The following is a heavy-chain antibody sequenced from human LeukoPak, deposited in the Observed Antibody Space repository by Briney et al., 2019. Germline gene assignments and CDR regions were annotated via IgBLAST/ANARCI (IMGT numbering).Heavy chain of an antibody. V-gene: IGHV4-39*01. CDR3: ARLFLGYSYGPLDP. CDR1: GGSISSSSYY. CDR2: IYYSGST. Sequence: KPSETLSLTCTVSGGSISSSSYYWGWIRQPPGKGLEWIGSIYYSGSTYYNPSLKSRVTISVDTSKNQFSLKLSSVTAADTAVYYCARLFLGYSYGPLDPWGQGTLVTVSS. D-gene: IGHD5-18*01. J-gene: IGHJ5*02.